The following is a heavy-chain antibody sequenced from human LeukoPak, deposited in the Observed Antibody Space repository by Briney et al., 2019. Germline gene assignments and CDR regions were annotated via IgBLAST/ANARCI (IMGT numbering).Heavy chain of an antibody. D-gene: IGHD5-24*01. CDR1: GYTFTSYD. V-gene: IGHV1-8*01. Sequence: ASVKVSCKASGYTFTSYDINWVRQATGQGLEWMGWMNPNSGNTGYAQKFQGRVTMTRNTPISTAYMELSSLRSEDTAVYYCAGARRWLYNYQDYWGQGTLVTVSS. CDR3: AGARRWLYNYQDY. J-gene: IGHJ4*02. CDR2: MNPNSGNT.